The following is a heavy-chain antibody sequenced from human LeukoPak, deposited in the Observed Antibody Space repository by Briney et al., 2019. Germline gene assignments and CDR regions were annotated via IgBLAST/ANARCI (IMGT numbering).Heavy chain of an antibody. CDR1: GGSISSGDYY. V-gene: IGHV4-30-4*01. Sequence: SQTLSLTCTVSGGSISSGDYYWSWIRQPPGKGLEWIGYFYYSGSTYYNPSLKSRVTISVDTSKNQFSLKLSSVTAADTAVYYCARVVVVGDAFDIWGQGTMVTVSS. CDR2: FYYSGST. D-gene: IGHD3-22*01. J-gene: IGHJ3*02. CDR3: ARVVVVGDAFDI.